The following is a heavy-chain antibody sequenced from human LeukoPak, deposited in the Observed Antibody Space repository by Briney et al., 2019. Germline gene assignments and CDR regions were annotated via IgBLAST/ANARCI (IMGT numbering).Heavy chain of an antibody. Sequence: ASVNVSCKASVYTFTTYDINWVRQATGQGLEWMGWMSPNSGNTGYTQKFQGRVTMTRNTSISTAYMELSSLRSEDTAVYYCARGRGSGHKENWFDPWGQGTLVTVSS. CDR2: MSPNSGNT. CDR1: VYTFTTYD. CDR3: ARGRGSGHKENWFDP. J-gene: IGHJ5*02. D-gene: IGHD6-19*01. V-gene: IGHV1-8*01.